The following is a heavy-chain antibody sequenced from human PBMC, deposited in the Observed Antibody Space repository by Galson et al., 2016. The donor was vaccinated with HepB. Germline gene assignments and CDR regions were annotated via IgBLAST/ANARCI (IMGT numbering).Heavy chain of an antibody. V-gene: IGHV3-33*06. Sequence: SLRLSCAASGFTFSSYGMHWVRQAPGKGLEWVAIIWYDGSNKYYADSVKGRFTISRDNSKSTLYLQMNSLRVEDTAVYYCVKGEYGQRFLEWRAPFDYWGQGALVTVSP. CDR1: GFTFSSYG. J-gene: IGHJ4*02. CDR2: IWYDGSNK. D-gene: IGHD3-3*01. CDR3: VKGEYGQRFLEWRAPFDY.